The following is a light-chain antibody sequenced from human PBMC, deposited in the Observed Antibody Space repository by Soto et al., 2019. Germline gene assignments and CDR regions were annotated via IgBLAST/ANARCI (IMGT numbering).Light chain of an antibody. CDR2: EGN. V-gene: IGLV2-23*01. Sequence: QSVLTQPASVSLSPGQSITISCTGTSSDVGSYNLVSWYQQYPGKAPKLMIYEGNKRPSGVSNRFSGSKSGNTASLTISGLQAEDEADYYCCSYAGSSTFVFGTGTKVTVL. CDR3: CSYAGSSTFV. J-gene: IGLJ1*01. CDR1: SSDVGSYNL.